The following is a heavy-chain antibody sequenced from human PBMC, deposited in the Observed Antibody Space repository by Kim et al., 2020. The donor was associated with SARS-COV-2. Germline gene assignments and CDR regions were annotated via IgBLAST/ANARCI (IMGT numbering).Heavy chain of an antibody. V-gene: IGHV3-23*01. Sequence: GGSLRLSCAASGFTFSSYAMSWVRQAPGKGLEWVSAISGSGGSTYYADSVKGRFTISRDNSKNTMYLQMNSLRAEDTAVYYCVKVSYYGSGGYYFDSCGQRTPGTVSS. D-gene: IGHD3-10*01. CDR3: VKVSYYGSGGYYFDS. CDR1: GFTFSSYA. CDR2: ISGSGGST. J-gene: IGHJ4*02.